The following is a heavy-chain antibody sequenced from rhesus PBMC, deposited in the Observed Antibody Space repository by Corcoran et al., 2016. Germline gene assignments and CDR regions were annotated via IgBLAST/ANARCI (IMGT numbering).Heavy chain of an antibody. CDR2: IRNKANSYTT. V-gene: IGHV3-13*01. CDR3: TSYSNDWGLFDY. CDR1: GFTFSNYY. D-gene: IGHD6-31*01. J-gene: IGHJ4*01. Sequence: EVQLVEPGGGLVQPGGSLRLSGAASGFTFSNYYMHWVRQAQGKGLEWVGLIRNKANSYTTEYAAAVKGRFTISRDDSKNTLYLQMSSLKTEDTALYYCTSYSNDWGLFDYWGQGVLVTVSS.